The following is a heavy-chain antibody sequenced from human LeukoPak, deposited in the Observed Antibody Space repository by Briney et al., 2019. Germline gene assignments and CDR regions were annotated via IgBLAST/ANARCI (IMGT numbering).Heavy chain of an antibody. CDR3: ARDFWRTYYYDSSGYYSPFDY. Sequence: GGSLRLSCVASGFTFSSYSMNWVRQAPGKGLEWVSSISSSSSYIYYADSVKGRFTISRDNAKNSLYLQMNSLRAEDTAVYYCARDFWRTYYYDSSGYYSPFDYWGQGTLVTVSS. V-gene: IGHV3-21*01. D-gene: IGHD3-22*01. J-gene: IGHJ4*02. CDR1: GFTFSSYS. CDR2: ISSSSSYI.